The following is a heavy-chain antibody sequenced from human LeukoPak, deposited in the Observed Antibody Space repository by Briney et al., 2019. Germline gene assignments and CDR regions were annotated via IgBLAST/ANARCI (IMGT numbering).Heavy chain of an antibody. D-gene: IGHD2-15*01. CDR2: ISYDGSNK. Sequence: GRSLRLSCAASGFTFSSYAMHWVRQAPGKGLEWVAVISYDGSNKYYADSVKGRFTISRDNSKNTLYLQMNSLRAEDTAVYYCAKVYHIVVVVAAIDYWGQGTLVTVSS. V-gene: IGHV3-30-3*01. CDR1: GFTFSSYA. J-gene: IGHJ4*02. CDR3: AKVYHIVVVVAAIDY.